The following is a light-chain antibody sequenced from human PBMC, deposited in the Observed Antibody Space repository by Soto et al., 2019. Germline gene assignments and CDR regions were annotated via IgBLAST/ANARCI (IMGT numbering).Light chain of an antibody. J-gene: IGLJ1*01. CDR2: QVS. V-gene: IGLV2-14*01. Sequence: QSVLTQPASMSGSPGQSITISCTGTSSDVGNYNYVSWYQQHPGKAPQLMIFQVSNRASGVSNRFSGSKSGDTASLTISGLQAEDEADYYCSSYTTSSTLYVFGTGTKVTVL. CDR3: SSYTTSSTLYV. CDR1: SSDVGNYNY.